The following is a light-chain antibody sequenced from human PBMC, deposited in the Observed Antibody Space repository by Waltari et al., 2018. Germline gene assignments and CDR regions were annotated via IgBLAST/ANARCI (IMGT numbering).Light chain of an antibody. V-gene: IGLV1-44*01. Sequence: QSVLTQPPSASGTPGQRVTISCSRSSSHIGTNTVNWYQQLPGTAPKLLIYNNNQWPSGVPDRFSGSKSGTSASLAISGLQSEDEADYYCAAWDDSLNGFYVFGTGTKVTVL. CDR2: NNN. CDR1: SSHIGTNT. CDR3: AAWDDSLNGFYV. J-gene: IGLJ1*01.